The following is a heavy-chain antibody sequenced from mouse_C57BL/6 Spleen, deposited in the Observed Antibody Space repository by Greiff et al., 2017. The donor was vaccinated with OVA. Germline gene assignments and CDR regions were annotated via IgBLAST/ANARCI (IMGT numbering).Heavy chain of an antibody. Sequence: VKLQQPGAELVKPGASVKLSCKASGYTFTSYWMQWVKQRPGQGLEWIGEIDPSDSYTNYNQKFKGKATLTVDTSSSTAYMQLSSLTSEDSAVYYCATYGSSPRYAMDYWGQGTSVTVSS. CDR2: IDPSDSYT. CDR3: ATYGSSPRYAMDY. CDR1: GYTFTSYW. J-gene: IGHJ4*01. V-gene: IGHV1-50*01. D-gene: IGHD1-1*01.